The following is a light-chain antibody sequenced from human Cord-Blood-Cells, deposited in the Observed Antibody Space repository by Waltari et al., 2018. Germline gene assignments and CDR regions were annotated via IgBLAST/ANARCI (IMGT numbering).Light chain of an antibody. Sequence: DTQMTQSPSSLSASVGDRVTITCRARQGISNYLAWYQQKPGTVPKPLTYAASTLQSGVPSRFSGSGSGTDFTLTISGLQPEDVATYYCQKYNSAPLTFGGGTNVEIK. CDR2: AAS. J-gene: IGKJ4*01. CDR1: QGISNY. CDR3: QKYNSAPLT. V-gene: IGKV1-27*01.